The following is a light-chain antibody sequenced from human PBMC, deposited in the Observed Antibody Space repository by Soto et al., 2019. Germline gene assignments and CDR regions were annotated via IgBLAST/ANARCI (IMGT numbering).Light chain of an antibody. J-gene: IGLJ3*02. Sequence: QSVLTQPPSASGTPGQRVTISCSGSSSNIGSNYVYWYQQLPGTAPKLLIYSNNQRPSGVPDRFSGSKSGTSASLAISGLRSEDEADYYCAACDDSRSWVFGGGTKLTVL. CDR1: SSNIGSNY. CDR2: SNN. V-gene: IGLV1-47*02. CDR3: AACDDSRSWV.